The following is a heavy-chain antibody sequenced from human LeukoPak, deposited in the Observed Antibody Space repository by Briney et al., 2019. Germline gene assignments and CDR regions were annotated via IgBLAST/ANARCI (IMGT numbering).Heavy chain of an antibody. Sequence: GASVKVSCKASGYTFTSYYMHWVRQAPGQGLEWMGIINPSGGSTSYAQKFQGRVTMTRNTSISTAYMELSSLRSEDTAVYYCARNVDTEKAEWGQGTLVTVSS. CDR2: INPSGGST. J-gene: IGHJ4*02. CDR1: GYTFTSYY. CDR3: ARNVDTEKAE. V-gene: IGHV1-46*01. D-gene: IGHD3/OR15-3a*01.